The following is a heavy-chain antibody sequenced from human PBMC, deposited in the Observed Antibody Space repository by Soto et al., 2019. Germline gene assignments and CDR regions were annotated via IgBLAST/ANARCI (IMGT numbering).Heavy chain of an antibody. CDR1: GFTFSSYG. CDR2: ISYDGSNK. D-gene: IGHD3-10*01. V-gene: IGHV3-30*18. J-gene: IGHJ4*02. CDR3: AKDFSMVRGGIGY. Sequence: GGSLRLSCAASGFTFSSYGMHWVRQAPGKGLEWVAVISYDGSNKYYADSVKGRFTISRDNSKNTLYLQMNSLRAEDTAVYYCAKDFSMVRGGIGYWGQGTLVTVSS.